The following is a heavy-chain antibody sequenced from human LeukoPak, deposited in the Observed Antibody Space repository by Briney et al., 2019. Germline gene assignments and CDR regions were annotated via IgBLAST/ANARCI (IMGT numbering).Heavy chain of an antibody. CDR3: ARDGHDSSGYYPDY. CDR2: IKPNSGGR. J-gene: IGHJ4*02. D-gene: IGHD3-22*01. V-gene: IGHV1-2*02. CDR1: GYTFTDYY. Sequence: ASVKVSFKASGYTFTDYYMHWLRQAPGQGLEWMGWIKPNSGGRNYAQKFQGRVTMTRDTSISTAYMELSRLTSDDTAVYYCARDGHDSSGYYPDYWGQGTRVTVSS.